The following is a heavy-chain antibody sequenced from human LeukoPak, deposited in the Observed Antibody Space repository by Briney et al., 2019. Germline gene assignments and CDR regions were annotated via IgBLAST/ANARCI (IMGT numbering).Heavy chain of an antibody. CDR1: GGSIRSYY. Sequence: SETLSLTCSVSGGSIRSYYWSWIRQPPGKGLEWIGYIYYSGNTNYNPSLKSRVTISVDTSKNQFSLKLSSVSAADTAVYYCARVYYSRSYDYWYFDLWGRGTLVTVSS. D-gene: IGHD6-13*01. V-gene: IGHV4-59*01. CDR3: ARVYYSRSYDYWYFDL. J-gene: IGHJ2*01. CDR2: IYYSGNT.